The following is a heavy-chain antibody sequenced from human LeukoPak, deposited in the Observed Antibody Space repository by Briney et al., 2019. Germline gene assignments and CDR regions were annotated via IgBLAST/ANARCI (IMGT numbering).Heavy chain of an antibody. CDR1: GFTFRRYG. D-gene: IGHD3-22*01. CDR2: VSDSGRNT. CDR3: AREYHDSSGYLDY. Sequence: PGGSLRLSCAASGFTFRRYGMTWVRQAPGKGLDWVSSVSDSGRNTYYADSVKGRFTISRDNSRNTLYLQMNSLRAEDTAVYYCAREYHDSSGYLDYWGQGTLVTVSS. V-gene: IGHV3-23*01. J-gene: IGHJ4*02.